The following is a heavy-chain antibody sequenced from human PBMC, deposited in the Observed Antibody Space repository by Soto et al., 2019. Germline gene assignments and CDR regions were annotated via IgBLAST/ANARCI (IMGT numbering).Heavy chain of an antibody. CDR3: ARDLRYPGDAFDI. Sequence: ASVKVSCKASGGTFSSYTISWVRQAPGQGLEWMGRIIPILGIANYAQKFQGRVTITADKSTSTAYMELSSLRSEDTAVYYCARDLRYPGDAFDIWGQGTMVTVS. V-gene: IGHV1-69*04. J-gene: IGHJ3*02. CDR1: GGTFSSYT. CDR2: IIPILGIA. D-gene: IGHD3-9*01.